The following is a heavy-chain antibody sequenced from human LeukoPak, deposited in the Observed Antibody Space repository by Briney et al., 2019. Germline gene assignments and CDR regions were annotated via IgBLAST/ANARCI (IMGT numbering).Heavy chain of an antibody. CDR1: GFPFSDYY. D-gene: IGHD3-9*01. Sequence: PGGSLRLSCAASGFPFSDYYMNWVRQAPGKGLEWVSAISSSSTYIYYADSVKGRFTISRDNSKNTLYLQMNSLRAEDTAVYYCAKSGHFDWLLFYWGQGTLVTVSS. CDR2: ISSSSTYI. V-gene: IGHV3-21*04. CDR3: AKSGHFDWLLFY. J-gene: IGHJ4*02.